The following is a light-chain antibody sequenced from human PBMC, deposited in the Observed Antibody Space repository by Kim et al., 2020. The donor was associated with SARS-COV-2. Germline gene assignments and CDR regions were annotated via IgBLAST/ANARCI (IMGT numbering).Light chain of an antibody. CDR1: QSVSSSY. Sequence: EIVLTQSPGTLSLSPVERATLSCRASQSVSSSYLAWYQHKPGQAPRLLMYGASTRATGIPDRFSGSGSGTDFTLTISRLEPEDFAVYYCQQYGSSPPTFGHGTKVDIK. CDR3: QQYGSSPPT. J-gene: IGKJ1*01. V-gene: IGKV3-20*01. CDR2: GAS.